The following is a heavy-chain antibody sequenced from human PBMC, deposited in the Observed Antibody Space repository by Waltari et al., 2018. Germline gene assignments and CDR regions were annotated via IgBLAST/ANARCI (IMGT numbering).Heavy chain of an antibody. Sequence: QVQLVQSGAEVKKPGASVKVSCKASGYTFTGYYMHWVRQAPGQGLEWMVWINTNTGNPTYAQGFTGRFVFSLDTSVSTAYLQISSLKAEDTAVYYCARDRRYGSGSYHGYWGQGTLVTVSS. CDR1: GYTFTGYY. CDR3: ARDRRYGSGSYHGY. V-gene: IGHV7-4-1*02. D-gene: IGHD3-10*01. J-gene: IGHJ4*02. CDR2: INTNTGNP.